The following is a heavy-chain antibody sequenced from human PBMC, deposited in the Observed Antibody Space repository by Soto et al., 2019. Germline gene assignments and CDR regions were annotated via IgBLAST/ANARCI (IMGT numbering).Heavy chain of an antibody. CDR1: GFTFTRYS. V-gene: IGHV3-21*01. Sequence: GGSLRLSCAVSGFTFTRYSMNWVRQAPGKGLEWVSSIRSTTNYTYYAKSRKGRLASSRDNAKNSVYLEVIGLSAEDSGVYVCAREAEDLGANFEYWGQGTLVTVSS. CDR2: IRSTTNYT. J-gene: IGHJ4*02. CDR3: AREAEDLGANFEY.